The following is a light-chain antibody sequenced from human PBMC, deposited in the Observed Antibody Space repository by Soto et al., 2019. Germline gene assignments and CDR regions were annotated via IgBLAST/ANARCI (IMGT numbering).Light chain of an antibody. CDR2: DVS. CDR3: CSYAGSYTSGV. V-gene: IGLV2-11*01. Sequence: QSALTQPRSVSGSPGQSVTISCTGTNSDVGRYNYVSWYQQHPGKAPKLMIYDVSKRPSGVPDRFSGSKSGNTASLTISGLQAEDEADYYCCSYAGSYTSGVFGTGTKVTVL. CDR1: NSDVGRYNY. J-gene: IGLJ1*01.